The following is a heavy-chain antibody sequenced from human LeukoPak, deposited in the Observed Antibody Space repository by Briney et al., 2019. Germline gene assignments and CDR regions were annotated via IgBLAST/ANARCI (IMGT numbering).Heavy chain of an antibody. CDR1: GFTFSSYA. CDR3: ARGPYIAARLVNWFDP. D-gene: IGHD6-6*01. Sequence: AGGSLRLSCAASGFTFSSYAMSWIRQPPGKGLEWIGEINHSGSTNYNPSLKSRVTISVDTSKNQFSLKLSSVTAADTAVYYCARGPYIAARLVNWFDPWGQGTLVTVSS. J-gene: IGHJ5*02. CDR2: INHSGST. V-gene: IGHV4-34*01.